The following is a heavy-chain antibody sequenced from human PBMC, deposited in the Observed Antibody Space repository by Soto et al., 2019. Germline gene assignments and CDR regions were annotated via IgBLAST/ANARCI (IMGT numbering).Heavy chain of an antibody. J-gene: IGHJ6*03. CDR2: ISSNGVGT. CDR3: ARRARPDFYYMDV. CDR1: GFTLSGYA. Sequence: EVQLAESGGGLAQPGGSLRLSCASSGFTLSGYAMDWVRQAPGKGLEYVSGISSNGVGTYYANSVQGRFTISRDNSKNTVYLQMGSLRPEDMAVYYCARRARPDFYYMDVWGKGTTVTVS. V-gene: IGHV3-64*01. D-gene: IGHD6-6*01.